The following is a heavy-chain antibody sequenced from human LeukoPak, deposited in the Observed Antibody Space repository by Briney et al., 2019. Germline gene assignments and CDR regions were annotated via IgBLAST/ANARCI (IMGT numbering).Heavy chain of an antibody. V-gene: IGHV3-21*01. Sequence: GGSLRLPCAASGFTFSSYSMNWVRQAPGKGLEWVSSISSSSSYIYYADSVKGRFTISRDNAKNSLYLQMNSLRAEDTAVYYCARAIWFDGTDGMDVWGQGTTVTVSS. D-gene: IGHD3-10*01. CDR3: ARAIWFDGTDGMDV. J-gene: IGHJ6*02. CDR1: GFTFSSYS. CDR2: ISSSSSYI.